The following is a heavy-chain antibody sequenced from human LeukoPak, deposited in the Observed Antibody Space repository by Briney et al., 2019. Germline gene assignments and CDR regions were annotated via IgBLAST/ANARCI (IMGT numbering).Heavy chain of an antibody. CDR2: ISNDGSNK. CDR3: AKVDIVATIDAGRLVDY. CDR1: GFTFSSYG. J-gene: IGHJ4*02. Sequence: GGSLRLSCAASGFTFSSYGMQWFRRAPDKGLEWVAAISNDGSNKYYADSVKGRFTISRDNSKNTLYLQMNSLRAEDTAVYYCAKVDIVATIDAGRLVDYWGQGTLVTVSS. V-gene: IGHV3-30*18. D-gene: IGHD5-12*01.